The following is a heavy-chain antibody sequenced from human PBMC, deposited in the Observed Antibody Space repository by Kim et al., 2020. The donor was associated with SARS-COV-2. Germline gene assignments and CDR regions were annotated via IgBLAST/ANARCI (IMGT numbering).Heavy chain of an antibody. D-gene: IGHD1-26*01. J-gene: IGHJ1*01. Sequence: MGGFELEEGETVYAQKFQGRVTMSEDSSTDTAYMELSSLRSEDTAMYYCATEKIFSDQYNSWTYYALGNWGQGTLVTVSS. V-gene: IGHV1-24*01. CDR2: FELEEGET. CDR3: ATEKIFSDQYNSWTYYALGN.